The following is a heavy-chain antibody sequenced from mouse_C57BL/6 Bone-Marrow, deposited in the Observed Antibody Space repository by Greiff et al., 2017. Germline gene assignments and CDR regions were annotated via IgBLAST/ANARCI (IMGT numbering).Heavy chain of an antibody. CDR1: GFTFSSYA. CDR3: TRIYYDYDAWCFDV. J-gene: IGHJ1*03. Sequence: EVQVVESGEGLVKPGGSLKLSCAASGFTFSSYAMSWVRQTPEKRLEWVAYISSGGDYIYYADTVKGRFTISRDNARNTLYLQMSSLKSEDTAMYYCTRIYYDYDAWCFDVWGTGTTVTVSS. CDR2: ISSGGDYI. V-gene: IGHV5-9-1*02. D-gene: IGHD2-4*01.